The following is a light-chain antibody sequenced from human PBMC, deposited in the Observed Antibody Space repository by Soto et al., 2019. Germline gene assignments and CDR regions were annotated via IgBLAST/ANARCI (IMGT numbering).Light chain of an antibody. J-gene: IGKJ5*01. CDR3: QQHDGRPTMT. CDR1: QDIDNS. CDR2: AVS. V-gene: IGKV1-33*01. Sequence: IQLTQSPSSLSSSVGETVTITCRASQDIDNSLNWYQHQPGKAPQLLIYAVSFLETGVPSRFSGRGSGTVFSLTINSLQADDFATYYCQQHDGRPTMTFGQGTRLDIK.